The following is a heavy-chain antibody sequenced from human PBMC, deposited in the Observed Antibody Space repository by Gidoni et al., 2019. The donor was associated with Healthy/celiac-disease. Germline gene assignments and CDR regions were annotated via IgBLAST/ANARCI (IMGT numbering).Heavy chain of an antibody. Sequence: EVQLVESGGGLVKPGRSLRLSCTASGFTFGDYAMSWFRQAPGKGPEWVGFIRSKAYGGTTEYAASVKGRFTISRDDSKSIAYLQMNSLKTEDTAVYYCTRRLYSGSYRLFDYWGQGTLVTVSS. CDR3: TRRLYSGSYRLFDY. CDR1: GFTFGDYA. V-gene: IGHV3-49*05. CDR2: IRSKAYGGTT. D-gene: IGHD1-26*01. J-gene: IGHJ4*02.